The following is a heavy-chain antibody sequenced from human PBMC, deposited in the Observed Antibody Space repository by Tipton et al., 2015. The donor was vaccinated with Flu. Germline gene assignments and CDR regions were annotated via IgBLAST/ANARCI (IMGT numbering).Heavy chain of an antibody. CDR3: ARVDGTRGMDV. J-gene: IGHJ6*02. V-gene: IGHV4-59*01. CDR1: GGSISDNY. Sequence: LRLSCTVSGGSISDNYWTWIRQPPGGGLEYIGDIFYTGSTNYSPSLKSRLTISVDTSKKHFSLNLRSVTAADTAVYYCARVDGTRGMDVWGQGTTVTVS. D-gene: IGHD5-24*01. CDR2: IFYTGST.